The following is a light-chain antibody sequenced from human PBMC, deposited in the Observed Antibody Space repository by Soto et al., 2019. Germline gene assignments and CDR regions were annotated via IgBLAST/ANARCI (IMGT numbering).Light chain of an antibody. CDR2: AAS. V-gene: IGKV1-16*02. CDR3: LQVNSFPRT. J-gene: IGKJ1*01. CDR1: QDIGNH. Sequence: DIQVTQSPPSLSASVGDRVTLTCRASQDIGNHLAWFQQKPGKTPKPLIHAASSLQSGVPSKFSGSGSGTDFTLTISSLQPEDFAVYYCLQVNSFPRTFGQGTKVEIK.